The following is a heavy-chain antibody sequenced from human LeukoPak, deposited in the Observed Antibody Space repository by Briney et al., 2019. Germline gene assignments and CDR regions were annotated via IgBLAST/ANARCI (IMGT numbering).Heavy chain of an antibody. CDR1: GGSINSYY. J-gene: IGHJ5*02. D-gene: IGHD3-16*01. CDR3: ARESGSYLWRSWLNP. Sequence: SETLSLTFTVSGGSINSYYWTWIRQPPGKGLEWIGNIYNSGNTDYNSSLKSRVTISVDTSKNQFSLKLNSVTAADTAVYYCARESGSYLWRSWLNPWGQGTLVTVSS. CDR2: IYNSGNT. V-gene: IGHV4-59*01.